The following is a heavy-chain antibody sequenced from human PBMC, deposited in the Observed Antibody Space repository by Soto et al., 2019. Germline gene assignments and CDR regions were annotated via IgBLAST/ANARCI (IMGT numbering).Heavy chain of an antibody. J-gene: IGHJ4*02. Sequence: SETLSLTCTVSCGSISSYYWSWIRQPPGKGLEWIGYIYYSGSTNYNPSLKSRVTISVDTSKNQFSLKLSSVTAADTAVYYCASGGSCYSRYCYFDYWGQGTLVTVSS. CDR2: IYYSGST. D-gene: IGHD2-15*01. V-gene: IGHV4-59*01. CDR3: ASGGSCYSRYCYFDY. CDR1: CGSISSYY.